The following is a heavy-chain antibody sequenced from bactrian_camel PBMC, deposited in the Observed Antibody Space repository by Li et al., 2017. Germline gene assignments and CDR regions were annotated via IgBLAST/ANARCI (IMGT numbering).Heavy chain of an antibody. J-gene: IGHJ4*01. Sequence: VQLVESGGGSVQAGGSLRLSCVVSGHSRGSNCVGWYRLPPGRAPAEREGIAAIRRSGGETWYAGSVKGRCTISRDNAKNTVYLQMNSLKPEDTAVYYCVRVLYGLHLHLGHRGQGTQVTVS. CDR1: GHSRGSNC. V-gene: IGHV3S56*01. D-gene: IGHD7*01. CDR3: VRVLYGLHLHLGH. CDR2: IRRSGGET.